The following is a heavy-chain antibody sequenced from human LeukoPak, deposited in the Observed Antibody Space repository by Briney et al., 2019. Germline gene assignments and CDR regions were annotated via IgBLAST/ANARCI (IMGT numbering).Heavy chain of an antibody. CDR2: IYYGGIT. V-gene: IGHV4-59*12. CDR1: GGSISSYY. CDR3: ARGYCYDAPVEL. Sequence: SETLSLTCSVSGGSISSYYWTWIRQPPGKGLEWIGYIYYGGITNYNPSLKSRVTISVDTSKNQFSLKLNSVTAAHTAVYYCARGYCYDAPVELWGQGTLVTVSS. J-gene: IGHJ4*02. D-gene: IGHD3-22*01.